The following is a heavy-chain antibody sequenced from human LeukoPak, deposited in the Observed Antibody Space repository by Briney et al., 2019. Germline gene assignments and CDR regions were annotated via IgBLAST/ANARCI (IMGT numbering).Heavy chain of an antibody. D-gene: IGHD5-24*01. Sequence: PGGSLRLSCAASGFTFSSYVMNWVRQAQGKGLEWVSGILTSGATYYAESVKNRFTISRDSSQNTMYLQVNSLRAEDTAVYYCAKDMTYNDGRWEFDPWGQGTLVTVS. J-gene: IGHJ5*02. CDR1: GFTFSSYV. CDR2: ILTSGAT. V-gene: IGHV3-23*01. CDR3: AKDMTYNDGRWEFDP.